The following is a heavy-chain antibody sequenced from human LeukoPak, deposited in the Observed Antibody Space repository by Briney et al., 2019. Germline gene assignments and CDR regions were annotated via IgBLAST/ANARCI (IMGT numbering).Heavy chain of an antibody. Sequence: ASVKVSCKASGYTFTGYYMHWVRQAPGQGLEWMGWINPNSGGTNYAQKFQGRVTMTRDTSISTAYMELNSLRSDDTAVYYSARARQRATGSYSALDPWGQGTLVTVSS. D-gene: IGHD1-26*01. CDR3: ARARQRATGSYSALDP. CDR2: INPNSGGT. V-gene: IGHV1-2*02. J-gene: IGHJ5*02. CDR1: GYTFTGYY.